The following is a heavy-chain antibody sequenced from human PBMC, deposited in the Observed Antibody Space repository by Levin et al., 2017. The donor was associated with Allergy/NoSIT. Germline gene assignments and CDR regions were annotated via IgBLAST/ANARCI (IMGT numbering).Heavy chain of an antibody. CDR1: GFTFSSYA. Sequence: HSGGSLRLSCAASGFTFSSYALHWVRQAPGKGLKWVAVISYDGSNKYYADSVKGRFTISRDNSKNTLYLQMNSLRGEDTAVYYCARGGFTTEWQNDYWGQGTLVTVSS. D-gene: IGHD1-14*01. V-gene: IGHV3-30-3*01. J-gene: IGHJ4*02. CDR2: ISYDGSNK. CDR3: ARGGFTTEWQNDY.